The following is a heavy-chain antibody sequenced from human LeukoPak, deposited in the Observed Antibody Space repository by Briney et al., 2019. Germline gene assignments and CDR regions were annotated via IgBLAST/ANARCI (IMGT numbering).Heavy chain of an antibody. CDR1: GVSFSGYY. CDR2: INHSGST. CDR3: ASTQIVVVVAATPLVYNWFDP. Sequence: SETLSLTCAVYGVSFSGYYWSWIRQPPGKGLEWIGEINHSGSTNYNPSLKSRVTISVDTSKNQFSLKLSSVTAADTAVYYCASTQIVVVVAATPLVYNWFDPWGQGTLVTVSS. J-gene: IGHJ5*02. D-gene: IGHD2-15*01. V-gene: IGHV4-34*01.